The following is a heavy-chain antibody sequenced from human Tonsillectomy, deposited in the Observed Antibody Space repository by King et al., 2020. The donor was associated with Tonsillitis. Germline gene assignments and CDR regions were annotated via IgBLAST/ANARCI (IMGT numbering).Heavy chain of an antibody. D-gene: IGHD1-7*01. J-gene: IGHJ6*02. CDR3: AKDLLAGTPPYYYYGMDV. CDR2: IRYDGSNK. CDR1: GFTFSSYG. V-gene: IGHV3-30*02. Sequence: QLVQSGGGVVQPGGSLRLSCAASGFTFSSYGMHWVRQAPGKGLEWVAFIRYDGSNKYYADSVKGRFTISRDNSKNTLYLQMNSLRAEDTAVYYCAKDLLAGTPPYYYYGMDVWGQGTTVTVSS.